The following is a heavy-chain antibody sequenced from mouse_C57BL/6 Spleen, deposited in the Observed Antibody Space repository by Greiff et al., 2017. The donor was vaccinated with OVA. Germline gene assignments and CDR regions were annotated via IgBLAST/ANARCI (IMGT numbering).Heavy chain of an antibody. CDR1: GYTFTDYY. V-gene: IGHV1-19*01. Sequence: EVQLQQSGPVLVKPGASVKMSCKASGYTFTDYYMNWVKQSHGKSLEWIGVINPYNGGNSYNQKFKGKATLTVDKSASTAYMELNSLTSEDSAVYYCARDDGYYDAMDYWGQGTSVTVSS. D-gene: IGHD2-3*01. CDR3: ARDDGYYDAMDY. J-gene: IGHJ4*01. CDR2: INPYNGGN.